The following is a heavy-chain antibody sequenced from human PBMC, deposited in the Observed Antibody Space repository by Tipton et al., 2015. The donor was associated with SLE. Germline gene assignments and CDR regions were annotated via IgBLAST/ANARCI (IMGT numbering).Heavy chain of an antibody. CDR2: IFYSGST. J-gene: IGHJ6*02. Sequence: TLSLTCTVSGGSISSYYWSWIRQPPGKGLEWIGYIFYSGSTNYNPSLKSRVTISVDTSKNQFSLKLSSATAADTAVYYCARDPGRYDFGPYGMDVWGQGTTVTVSS. V-gene: IGHV4-59*01. CDR1: GGSISSYY. CDR3: ARDPGRYDFGPYGMDV. D-gene: IGHD3-3*01.